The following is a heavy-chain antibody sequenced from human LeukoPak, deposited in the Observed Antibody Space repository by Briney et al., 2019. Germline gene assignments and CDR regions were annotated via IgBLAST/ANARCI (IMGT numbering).Heavy chain of an antibody. CDR2: IDIPGNT. J-gene: IGHJ5*02. V-gene: IGHV3-13*01. CDR3: ARAVAGTHWFDP. CDR1: GFTLSNYD. Sequence: PGVSLRLSCAASGFTLSNYDMHWVRQATGKGLEWVSGIDIPGNTYYPDSVKGRFTMSRESAKNSLYLQMNSLRAGDTAVYYCARAVAGTHWFDPWGQGTLVIVSS. D-gene: IGHD6-19*01.